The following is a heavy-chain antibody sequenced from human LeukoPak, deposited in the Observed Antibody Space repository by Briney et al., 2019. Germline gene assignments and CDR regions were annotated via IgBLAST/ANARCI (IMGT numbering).Heavy chain of an antibody. V-gene: IGHV3-20*04. CDR1: GLTFSSYW. Sequence: GGSLRLSCAASGLTFSSYWMSWVRQAPGKGLEWVSGINWNSGSTGYANSVKGRFTISRDNAKNSLYLQMNSLRAEDTAVYYCAELGITMIGGVWGKGTTVTISS. CDR2: INWNSGST. J-gene: IGHJ6*04. D-gene: IGHD3-10*02. CDR3: AELGITMIGGV.